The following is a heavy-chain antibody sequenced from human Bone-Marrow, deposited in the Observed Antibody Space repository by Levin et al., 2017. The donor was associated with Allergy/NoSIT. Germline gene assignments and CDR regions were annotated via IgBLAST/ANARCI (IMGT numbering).Heavy chain of an antibody. CDR1: GVSITTTNHY. CDR2: LFYSGST. J-gene: IGHJ5*02. V-gene: IGHV4-39*07. CDR3: ATNSFDFLSGYPNWFDP. Sequence: SETLSLTCSVSGVSITTTNHYWAWIRQPPGKGLEWIGSLFYSGSTFYNPSLNSRVTMSLDTSNHQFSLKLSSVTAAATAIYYCATNSFDFLSGYPNWFDPWGQGTLVTVSS. D-gene: IGHD3-3*01.